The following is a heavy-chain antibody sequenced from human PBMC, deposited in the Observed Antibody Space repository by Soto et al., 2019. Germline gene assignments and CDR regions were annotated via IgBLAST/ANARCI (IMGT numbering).Heavy chain of an antibody. CDR2: IIPLFGTS. D-gene: IGHD6-6*01. CDR1: GGTFNSYG. V-gene: IGHV1-69*06. J-gene: IGHJ6*02. CDR3: ASCHIEQLSEFYYYYYGLGV. Sequence: GASVKVSCKASGGTFNSYGFRWVRQAPGQGLVWMGGIIPLFGTSDYAQKFQVRVTITADKSTSTAYIELSSLRSEDTAVYDWASCHIEQLSEFYYYYYGLGVWGQGTTVTVSS.